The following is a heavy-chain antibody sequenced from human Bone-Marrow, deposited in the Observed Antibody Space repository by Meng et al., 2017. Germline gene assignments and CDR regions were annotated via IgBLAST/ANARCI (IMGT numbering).Heavy chain of an antibody. CDR1: GFTSSGYA. Sequence: VQLVESEGGVVKPGGSLRLTCAASGFTSSGYAMSWVRQTPGKGLEWASTISGSGGSTHYADSVKGRFTISRDNSKNTLYLQMNSLRAEDTAVYYCAKVKYQLLPFDYWGQGTLVTVSS. J-gene: IGHJ4*02. D-gene: IGHD2-2*01. CDR3: AKVKYQLLPFDY. V-gene: IGHV3-23*04. CDR2: ISGSGGST.